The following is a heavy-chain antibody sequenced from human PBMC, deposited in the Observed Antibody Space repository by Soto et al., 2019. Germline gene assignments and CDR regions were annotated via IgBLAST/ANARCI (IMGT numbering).Heavy chain of an antibody. D-gene: IGHD3-3*01. V-gene: IGHV1-3*01. J-gene: IGHJ5*02. Sequence: ASVKVSCKASGYTFTSYAMHWVRQAPGQRLEWMGWINAGNGNTKYSRKFQGRVTITRGTSASTAYMELSSLRSEDTAVYYCARLGPYYDFWSGDNWFDPWGQGTLVTVSS. CDR2: INAGNGNT. CDR3: ARLGPYYDFWSGDNWFDP. CDR1: GYTFTSYA.